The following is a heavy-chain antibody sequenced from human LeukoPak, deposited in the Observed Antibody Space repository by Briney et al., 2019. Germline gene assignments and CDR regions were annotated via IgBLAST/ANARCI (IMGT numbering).Heavy chain of an antibody. D-gene: IGHD5-12*01. CDR2: INTDGSST. CDR1: GFSFSSYW. CDR3: ARQVAPGLINWSDP. V-gene: IGHV3-74*01. J-gene: IGHJ5*02. Sequence: PGGSLRLSCAASGFSFSSYWMHWVRQAPGKGLVWVSRINTDGSSTTYADSVEGRFTISRDNAKKTLYLQMNSLRDDDTAVYYCARQVAPGLINWSDPWGQGTLVTVSS.